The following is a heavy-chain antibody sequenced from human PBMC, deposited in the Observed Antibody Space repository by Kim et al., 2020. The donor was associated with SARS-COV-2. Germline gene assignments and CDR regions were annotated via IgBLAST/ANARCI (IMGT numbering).Heavy chain of an antibody. V-gene: IGHV4-39*01. Sequence: PSLKSRVTISVDTSKNQFSLKLSSVTAADTAVYYCARRNLNYYYYYGMDVWGQGTTVTVSS. CDR3: ARRNLNYYYYYGMDV. J-gene: IGHJ6*02.